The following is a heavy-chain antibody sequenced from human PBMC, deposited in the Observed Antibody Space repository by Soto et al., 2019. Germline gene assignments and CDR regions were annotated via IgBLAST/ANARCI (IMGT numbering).Heavy chain of an antibody. CDR2: IYYSGTT. V-gene: IGHV4-31*03. Sequence: SETLSLTFCVSGGSINTAGYFWGWIRQRPAMGLEWIGYIYYSGTTYYNPSLKSRLTISLDTSNNQFSLTLTSMTAADTAVYYCAGAPDEYYFDSWGQGTLVTVSS. CDR3: AGAPDEYYFDS. J-gene: IGHJ4*02. CDR1: GGSINTAGYF.